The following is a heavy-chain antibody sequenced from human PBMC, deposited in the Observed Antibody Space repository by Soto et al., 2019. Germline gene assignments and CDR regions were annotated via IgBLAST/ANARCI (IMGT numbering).Heavy chain of an antibody. CDR1: RFTLITSGVG. D-gene: IGHD1-26*01. V-gene: IGHV2-5*02. Sequence: QITLKESGPPLVKPTQTLTLTCTFSRFTLITSGVGVGWIRQPPGKALEWLAHIYWDDDKRYSPSLKSRLTITKDTSKNQVVLTMTNMDPVDTARYFCARLYGGSYFDYWGQGSLVTVSS. CDR3: ARLYGGSYFDY. CDR2: IYWDDDK. J-gene: IGHJ4*02.